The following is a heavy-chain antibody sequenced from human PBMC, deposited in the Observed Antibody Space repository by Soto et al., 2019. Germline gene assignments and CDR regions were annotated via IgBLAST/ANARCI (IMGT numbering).Heavy chain of an antibody. J-gene: IGHJ5*02. V-gene: IGHV1-46*01. CDR3: ARATSDSGGYLRLDP. Sequence: GASVKVSCKASGYTFTNYYIHWVRQAPGQGLEWMGLINPSGGRTDYAQRFQGRVSMTWDTPTTTFYMELSSLRSDDTAVYYCARATSDSGGYLRLDPWGQGTLVTVSS. D-gene: IGHD2-21*02. CDR1: GYTFTNYY. CDR2: INPSGGRT.